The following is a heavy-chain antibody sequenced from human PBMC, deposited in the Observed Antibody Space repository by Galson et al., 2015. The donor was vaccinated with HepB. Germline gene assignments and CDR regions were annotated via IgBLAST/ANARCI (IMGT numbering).Heavy chain of an antibody. D-gene: IGHD2-2*01. CDR1: GFIFSNYA. J-gene: IGHJ4*02. Sequence: SLRLSCAASGFIFSNYAMHWVRQAPGKGLEYVSGISTNGVRTYYADSVKGRFTISRDNSKNTLYLQMGSLRAEDMAVYYCARGQGYCTSTSCYGDYFDYWGQGTLVTVSS. V-gene: IGHV3-64*02. CDR3: ARGQGYCTSTSCYGDYFDY. CDR2: ISTNGVRT.